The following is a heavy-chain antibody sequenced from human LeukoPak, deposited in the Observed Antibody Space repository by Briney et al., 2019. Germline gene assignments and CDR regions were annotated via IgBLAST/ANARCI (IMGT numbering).Heavy chain of an antibody. Sequence: GGSLRLSCAASGFTSNTYAIHWVRQAPGKGLEWVAVIWYDGSNKYYADSVRGRFTISRDNSKNTLYLQMNSLRADDTAIYYCVRDPSCSGGGCYYYYGMDVWGQGTTVTVSS. V-gene: IGHV3-33*01. CDR1: GFTSNTYA. D-gene: IGHD2-15*01. CDR2: IWYDGSNK. J-gene: IGHJ6*02. CDR3: VRDPSCSGGGCYYYYGMDV.